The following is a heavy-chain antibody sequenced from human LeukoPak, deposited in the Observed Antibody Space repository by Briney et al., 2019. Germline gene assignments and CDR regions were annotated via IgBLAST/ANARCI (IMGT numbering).Heavy chain of an antibody. Sequence: PGGSLRLSCAASGFIFSSYAIHWVRQAPGKGLEWVAVISNDGSKKYSADSVKGRFSISRDNSKNTVFLQMDSLRAEDTAVYYCSRDSGSLYYYDSSGFLNYWGQGTLVTVSS. CDR2: ISNDGSKK. CDR3: SRDSGSLYYYDSSGFLNY. V-gene: IGHV3-30-3*01. J-gene: IGHJ4*02. CDR1: GFIFSSYA. D-gene: IGHD3-22*01.